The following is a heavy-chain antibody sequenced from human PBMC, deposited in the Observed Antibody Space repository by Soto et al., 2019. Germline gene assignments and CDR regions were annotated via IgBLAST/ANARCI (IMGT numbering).Heavy chain of an antibody. Sequence: SETLSLACPVSGYSISSSVWWTWVRQPPGKGLEWIGEVFHTGNTNYNPSLKSRVTMSVDKSTNEFSLKVTSVTAADTAIYYCARKAWVRFDYWGQGALVTVSS. J-gene: IGHJ4*02. V-gene: IGHV4-4*02. CDR2: VFHTGNT. CDR3: ARKAWVRFDY. D-gene: IGHD7-27*01. CDR1: GYSISSSVW.